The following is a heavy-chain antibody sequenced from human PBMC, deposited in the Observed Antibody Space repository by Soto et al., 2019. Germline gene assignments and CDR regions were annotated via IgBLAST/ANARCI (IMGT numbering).Heavy chain of an antibody. CDR3: ARIGVATISVVDY. CDR1: GYSFTSYW. CDR2: IYPGDSDT. D-gene: IGHD5-12*01. V-gene: IGHV5-51*01. Sequence: PGESLKISCKGSGYSFTSYWIGWVRQMPGKGLEWMGIIYPGDSDTRYSPSFQGQVTISADKSISTAYLQWSSLRASDTAMYYCARIGVATISVVDYWGQGTLVTVSS. J-gene: IGHJ4*02.